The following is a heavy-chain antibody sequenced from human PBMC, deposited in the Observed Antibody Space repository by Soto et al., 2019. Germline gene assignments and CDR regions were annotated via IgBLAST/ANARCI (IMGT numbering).Heavy chain of an antibody. J-gene: IGHJ6*02. D-gene: IGHD3-10*01. CDR2: VTGGGHTT. V-gene: IGHV3-23*01. CDR3: ASSSGDLDVYGMDI. Sequence: GGSLRLSCAASGFTFSRYAMSWVRQAPGKGLEWVSTVTGGGHTTYNADSVNGRFTISRDNSKNTLYLQMNNLRAEDTAIYYCASSSGDLDVYGMDIWGPGTTVSVSS. CDR1: GFTFSRYA.